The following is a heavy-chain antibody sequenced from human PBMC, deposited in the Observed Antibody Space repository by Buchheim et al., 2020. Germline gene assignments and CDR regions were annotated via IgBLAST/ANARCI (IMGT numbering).Heavy chain of an antibody. CDR2: IKQDGSEK. Sequence: VQLVESGGGLVKPGGSLRLSCAASGFTFSSYWMSWVRQAPGKGLEWVANIKQDGSEKYYVDSVKGRFTISRDNAKNSLYLQMNSLRAEDTAVYYCARVGYCSGGSCFPDYYYGMDVWGQGTT. CDR1: GFTFSSYW. CDR3: ARVGYCSGGSCFPDYYYGMDV. D-gene: IGHD2-15*01. V-gene: IGHV3-7*01. J-gene: IGHJ6*02.